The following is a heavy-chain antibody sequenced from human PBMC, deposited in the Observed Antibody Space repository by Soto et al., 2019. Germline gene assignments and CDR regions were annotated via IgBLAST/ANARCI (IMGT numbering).Heavy chain of an antibody. V-gene: IGHV3-30*18. D-gene: IGHD1-26*01. Sequence: GGSLRLSCAASGFTFSSYDIHWVRQAPGKGLEWVAVISYDGSKKYYADSVKGQFTISRDNSKNTLYLQMNSLRAEDTAVYYCAKAYSGPFDIWGQGTMVTVSS. CDR3: AKAYSGPFDI. J-gene: IGHJ3*02. CDR1: GFTFSSYD. CDR2: ISYDGSKK.